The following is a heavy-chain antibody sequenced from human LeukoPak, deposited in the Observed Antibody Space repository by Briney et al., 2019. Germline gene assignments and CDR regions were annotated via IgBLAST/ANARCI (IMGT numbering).Heavy chain of an antibody. V-gene: IGHV3-23*01. CDR1: AXTFSSYA. Sequence: PGGSLRLSCAASAXTFSSYAVSWVRQAPGKGLEWVSAISGTGGNTYYADSVKGRFTISRDNSKNTLYLQMNSLKTEDTAVYYCTTPNYWGQGTLVTVSS. J-gene: IGHJ4*02. CDR3: TTPNY. CDR2: ISGTGGNT. D-gene: IGHD1-14*01.